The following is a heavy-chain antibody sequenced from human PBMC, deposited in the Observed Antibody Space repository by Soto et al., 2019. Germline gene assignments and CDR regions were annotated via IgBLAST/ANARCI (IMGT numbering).Heavy chain of an antibody. J-gene: IGHJ1*01. V-gene: IGHV3-33*01. CDR3: ARGAESEYFQP. CDR2: IWYDGSNK. Sequence: QVQLVESGGGVVQPGRSLRLSCAASGFTFSSYGMHWVRQAPGKGLEWVAVIWYDGSNKYYADSVKGRFTISRDNSKNTLYLQMNSLRAEDTAVYYCARGAESEYFQPWGQGTLVTVSS. D-gene: IGHD6-13*01. CDR1: GFTFSSYG.